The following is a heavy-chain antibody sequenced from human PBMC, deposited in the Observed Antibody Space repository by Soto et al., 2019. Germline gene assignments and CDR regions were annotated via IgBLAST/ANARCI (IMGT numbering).Heavy chain of an antibody. CDR1: GLTFRSFW. J-gene: IGHJ4*02. V-gene: IGHV3-7*01. Sequence: EVQLVESGGGLVQPGGSLRLSCAASGLTFRSFWLNGVRQVPGKGLEGVATVNENGSRNYYVDSVKGRFTVSRDNAKNSLYLQMNSLRVEDTAVYYCARGGGWLTDYWGQGTLVTVSS. CDR3: ARGGGWLTDY. D-gene: IGHD5-12*01. CDR2: VNENGSRN.